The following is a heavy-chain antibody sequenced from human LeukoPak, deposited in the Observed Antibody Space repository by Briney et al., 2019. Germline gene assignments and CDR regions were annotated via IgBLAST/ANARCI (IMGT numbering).Heavy chain of an antibody. CDR1: GYTLTALS. Sequence: ASVKLSCKVSGYTLTALSMHWVRQPPGKGLEWMGGFDPEDGETIYAQKFQGRVTMTEDTSTDTAYMELSSLRSEDTAVYYCATTYCSSTSCQHMDVWGKGTTVTVSS. V-gene: IGHV1-24*01. J-gene: IGHJ6*03. CDR3: ATTYCSSTSCQHMDV. D-gene: IGHD2-2*01. CDR2: FDPEDGET.